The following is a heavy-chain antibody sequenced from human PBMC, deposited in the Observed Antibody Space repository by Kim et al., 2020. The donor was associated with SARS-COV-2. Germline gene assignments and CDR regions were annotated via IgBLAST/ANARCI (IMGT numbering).Heavy chain of an antibody. CDR3: ARTLTGTTESFEY. D-gene: IGHD3-9*01. Sequence: GGCLRLSCAASGFTFGSYWMTWVRQAPGKGLEWVANIKQDGTQQYYVDSVRGRFTVSRDGANMYLQMNSLRAEDTAVYYCARTLTGTTESFEYWGRGTLVTVSS. CDR1: GFTFGSYW. J-gene: IGHJ1*01. V-gene: IGHV3-7*03. CDR2: IKQDGTQQ.